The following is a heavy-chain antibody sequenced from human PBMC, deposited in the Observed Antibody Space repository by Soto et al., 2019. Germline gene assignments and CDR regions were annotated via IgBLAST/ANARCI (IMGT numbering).Heavy chain of an antibody. Sequence: HPGGSLRLSCAASGFTFSNAWMNWVRQAPGKGLEWVSYISSSSSSRYYADSVKGRFTISRDNAKNSLYLQMNSLRDEDTAVYYCARPGSGSYSGMDVWGQGTTVTVSS. D-gene: IGHD3-10*01. CDR1: GFTFSNAW. CDR3: ARPGSGSYSGMDV. V-gene: IGHV3-48*02. J-gene: IGHJ6*02. CDR2: ISSSSSSR.